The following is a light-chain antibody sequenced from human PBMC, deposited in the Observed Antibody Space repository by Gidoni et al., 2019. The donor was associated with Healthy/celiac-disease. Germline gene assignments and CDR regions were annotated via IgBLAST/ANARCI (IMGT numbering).Light chain of an antibody. V-gene: IGKV3-20*01. Sequence: EIVLTHSPGTLSLSPGERATLSCRASQSVSSSCLAWYQQKPGQAPRLLIYGASSRATGIPDRFSGSGSGTDFTLTISRLEPEDFAVYYCQQYGSSPWTFGQGTKVEIK. CDR1: QSVSSSC. J-gene: IGKJ1*01. CDR3: QQYGSSPWT. CDR2: GAS.